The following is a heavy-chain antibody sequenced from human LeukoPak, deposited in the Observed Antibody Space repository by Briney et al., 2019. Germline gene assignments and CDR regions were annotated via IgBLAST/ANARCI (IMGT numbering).Heavy chain of an antibody. CDR2: ISVYYGNT. CDR1: GYTFTSSG. V-gene: IGHV1-18*01. J-gene: IGHJ4*02. CDR3: ARIAYCGGDCYPTRFDY. Sequence: ASVKVSCKASGYTFTSSGISWVRQAPGQGLEWMGWISVYYGNTNYAQKLQGRVTMTTDTSTSTAYMELRSLRSDDTAVYYCARIAYCGGDCYPTRFDYWGQGTLVTVSS. D-gene: IGHD2-21*02.